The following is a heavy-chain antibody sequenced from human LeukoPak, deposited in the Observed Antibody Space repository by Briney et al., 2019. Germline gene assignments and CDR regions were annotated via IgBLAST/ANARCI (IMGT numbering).Heavy chain of an antibody. CDR1: GFTLSNYD. J-gene: IGHJ5*02. CDR3: ASLPHWERRHL. CDR2: ISRSGGTT. D-gene: IGHD1-26*01. V-gene: IGHV3-23*01. Sequence: GGSLRLSCAASGFTLSNYDMSWVRQAPGKGLEWVSRISRSGGTTYYADSVKGRFTISRDNSKNTLFLQMDSLRAEDTAVYYCASLPHWERRHLWGQGTLVTVSS.